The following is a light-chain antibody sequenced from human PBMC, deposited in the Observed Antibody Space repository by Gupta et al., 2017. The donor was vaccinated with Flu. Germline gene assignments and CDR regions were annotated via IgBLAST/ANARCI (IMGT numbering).Light chain of an antibody. V-gene: IGLV2-11*01. Sequence: QSALTQPRSVSGSPGKSVALSCTGTSSDVGGYNYVSWYQQHPGKAPKLMIFDVNKRPSGVPDRFSGSKSGNTASLTVSGLQAEDEADYYCCSYAGTYTWVFGGGTKLTVL. J-gene: IGLJ3*02. CDR2: DVN. CDR3: CSYAGTYTWV. CDR1: SSDVGGYNY.